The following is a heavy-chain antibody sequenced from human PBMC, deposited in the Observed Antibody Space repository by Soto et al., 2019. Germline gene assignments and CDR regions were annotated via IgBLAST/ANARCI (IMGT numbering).Heavy chain of an antibody. Sequence: APVKASCKASGXTFTSYGISWLRQAPGQGLEGMGWISAYNGNTGYAQELQCRVTITTDTSTSTAYMELTSLRSDGQAGYYFGRDVNPRSGWYEEYSDYCGKGTLVTV. V-gene: IGHV1-18*01. J-gene: IGHJ4*02. CDR3: GRDVNPRSGWYEEYSDY. D-gene: IGHD6-19*01. CDR2: ISAYNGNT. CDR1: GXTFTSYG.